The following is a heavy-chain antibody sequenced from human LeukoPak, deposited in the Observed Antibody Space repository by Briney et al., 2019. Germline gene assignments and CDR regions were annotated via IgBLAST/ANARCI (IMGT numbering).Heavy chain of an antibody. J-gene: IGHJ2*01. CDR1: GFTFINYA. CDR3: AKDRAPYGSGGGEDYFDL. Sequence: PGGSLRLSCVGSGFTFINYAMTWVRQSPARGLEYVSSSGGSGASTHYADSVKGRFTISRDNSRNTLYLEMSSLRVEDSALYYCAKDRAPYGSGGGEDYFDLWGRGTLVTVSS. V-gene: IGHV3-23*01. D-gene: IGHD3-10*01. CDR2: SGGSGAST.